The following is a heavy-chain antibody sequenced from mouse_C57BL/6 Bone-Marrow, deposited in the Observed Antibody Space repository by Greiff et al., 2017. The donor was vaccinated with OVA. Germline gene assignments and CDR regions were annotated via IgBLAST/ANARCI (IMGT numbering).Heavy chain of an antibody. V-gene: IGHV1-64*01. Sequence: QVQLQQPGAELVKPGASVKLSCTASGYTFTSYWMHWVKQRPGQGLEWIGLIHRNSGSTNYNEKLKSKATLTVDKSSSTAYMQLSSLTSEDSAVYYCARWDYSNYVPFSDWGQGALVTFSA. CDR1: GYTFTSYW. CDR3: ARWDYSNYVPFSD. D-gene: IGHD2-5*01. CDR2: IHRNSGST. J-gene: IGHJ3*01.